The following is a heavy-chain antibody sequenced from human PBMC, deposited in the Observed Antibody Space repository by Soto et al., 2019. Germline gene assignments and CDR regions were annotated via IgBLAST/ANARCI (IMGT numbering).Heavy chain of an antibody. Sequence: EEQLVESGGGLVQPGGSLRLSCAASGFTFSNYWMNWVRQATGTGLVWVSRINSDGSDTSYADSVKGQFTISRDNANNPLFLQMNSLRAEDTAVYYCLRVSSSSDYFDYWGQVTLDTVSS. J-gene: IGHJ4*02. CDR3: LRVSSSSDYFDY. CDR1: GFTFSNYW. V-gene: IGHV3-74*01. D-gene: IGHD6-6*01. CDR2: INSDGSDT.